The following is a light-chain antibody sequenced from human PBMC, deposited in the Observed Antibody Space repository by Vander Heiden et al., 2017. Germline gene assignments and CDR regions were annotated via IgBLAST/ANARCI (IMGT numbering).Light chain of an antibody. Sequence: DIQLTQSPAFLSASIGDRVTISCRASQAINNYVAWYQQKPGQAPKLLIYSASTLQRGVPPRFGGGRSGTDFTLTITSLQPEDFATYYCQQFKSHPPLLTFGGGTKVEI. CDR1: QAINNY. V-gene: IGKV1-9*01. CDR3: QQFKSHPPLLT. CDR2: SAS. J-gene: IGKJ4*01.